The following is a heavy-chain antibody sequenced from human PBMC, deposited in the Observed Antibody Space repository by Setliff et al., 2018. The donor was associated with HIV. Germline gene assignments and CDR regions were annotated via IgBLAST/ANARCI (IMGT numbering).Heavy chain of an antibody. V-gene: IGHV3-11*05. CDR1: GFTFSDYY. CDR2: ISSSSTYR. J-gene: IGHJ4*02. D-gene: IGHD4-17*01. CDR3: ARDQRAGVYGDYNYYFDN. Sequence: KPGGSLRLSCAASGFTFSDYYMSWIRQAPGKGLEWVSYISSSSTYRIYADSVKGRFTISRDNAKNSLYLQMNSLRAEETAVYYCARDQRAGVYGDYNYYFDNWGRGTLVTVSS.